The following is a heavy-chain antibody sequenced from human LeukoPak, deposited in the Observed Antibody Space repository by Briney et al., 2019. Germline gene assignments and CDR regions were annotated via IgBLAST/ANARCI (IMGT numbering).Heavy chain of an antibody. D-gene: IGHD3-3*01. V-gene: IGHV3-30*03. CDR2: ISYDGSNK. Sequence: GGSLRLSCAASGFTFSSYGMHWVRQASGKGLEWVAVISYDGSNKYYADSVKGRFTISRDNSKNTLYLQMNSLRAEDTAVYYCARDFDFWSLKYYFDYWGQGTLVTVSS. CDR1: GFTFSSYG. CDR3: ARDFDFWSLKYYFDY. J-gene: IGHJ4*02.